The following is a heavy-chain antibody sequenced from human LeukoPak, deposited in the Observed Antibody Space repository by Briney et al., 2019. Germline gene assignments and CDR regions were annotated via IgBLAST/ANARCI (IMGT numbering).Heavy chain of an antibody. D-gene: IGHD3-10*01. Sequence: SVKVSCKASGGTFSSYAISWVRQAPGQGLEWMGGIILIFGTANYAQKFQGRVTITADESTSTAYMELSSLRSEDTAVYYCARDKYYGSGSYQGSAFDIWGQGTMVTVSS. CDR2: IILIFGTA. CDR3: ARDKYYGSGSYQGSAFDI. CDR1: GGTFSSYA. J-gene: IGHJ3*02. V-gene: IGHV1-69*01.